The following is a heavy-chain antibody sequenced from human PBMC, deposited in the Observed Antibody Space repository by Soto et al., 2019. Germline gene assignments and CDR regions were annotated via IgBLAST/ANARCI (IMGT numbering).Heavy chain of an antibody. CDR2: IYYSGST. CDR3: ARFVTIFGAPKIGYRWFDP. J-gene: IGHJ5*02. V-gene: IGHV4-39*01. Sequence: SETLSLTCTVSGGSISSSSYYWGWIRQPPGKGLEWIGSIYYSGSTYYNPSLKSRVTISVDTSKNQFSLKLSSVTAADTAVYYCARFVTIFGAPKIGYRWFDPWGQGTLVTVSS. D-gene: IGHD3-3*01. CDR1: GGSISSSSYY.